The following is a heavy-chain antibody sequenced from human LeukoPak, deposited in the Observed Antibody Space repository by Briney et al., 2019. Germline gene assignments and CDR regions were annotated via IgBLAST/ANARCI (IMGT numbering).Heavy chain of an antibody. CDR2: ISNSGSSI. J-gene: IGHJ4*02. Sequence: GGSLRLSCAASGFTFSDSYMTWIRQAPGKGLEWVSYISNSGSSIYYADSVKGRFTISRDNAKNSLYLQMNSLRAEDTAVYYCARLRRPRGPFDYWGQGTLVTVSS. D-gene: IGHD4-17*01. V-gene: IGHV3-11*04. CDR1: GFTFSDSY. CDR3: ARLRRPRGPFDY.